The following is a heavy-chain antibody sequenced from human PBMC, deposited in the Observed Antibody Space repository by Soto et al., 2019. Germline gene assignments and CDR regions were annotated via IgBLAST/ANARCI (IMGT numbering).Heavy chain of an antibody. D-gene: IGHD1-26*01. Sequence: EVHLLESGGGLVQPGGSLRLSCAASGFTFSFCAFCAMSWVRQDPGTGLEGVSSSRGSGGDTYYADSVRGRFTISRDNSKTTLYLQMNSLRVEATAVYYCVKGHSASYYYCDYWGQGTLVTVSS. J-gene: IGHJ4*02. CDR1: GFTFSFCA. V-gene: IGHV3-23*01. CDR3: VKGHSASYYYCDY. CDR2: SRGSGGDT.